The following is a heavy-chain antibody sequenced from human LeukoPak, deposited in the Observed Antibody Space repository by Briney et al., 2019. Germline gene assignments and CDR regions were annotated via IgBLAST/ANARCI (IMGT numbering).Heavy chain of an antibody. CDR2: INPSGGST. D-gene: IGHD5-18*01. CDR3: ARDRGYSYGPPFNWFDP. J-gene: IGHJ5*02. V-gene: IGHV1-46*01. Sequence: ASVKVSCKASGYTFTSYYMHWVRQAPGQGLEWMGIINPSGGSTSYAQKFQGRVTMTRDMSTSTVYMELSSLRSEDTAVYYCARDRGYSYGPPFNWFDPRGQGTLVTVSS. CDR1: GYTFTSYY.